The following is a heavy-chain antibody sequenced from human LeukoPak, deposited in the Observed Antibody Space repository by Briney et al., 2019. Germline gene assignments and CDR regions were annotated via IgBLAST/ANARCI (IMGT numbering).Heavy chain of an antibody. D-gene: IGHD3-10*01. CDR1: GFXFSDYY. J-gene: IGHJ4*02. CDR3: ARVRSSGSPLDY. CDR2: ISKSSSST. Sequence: GGSLRLSCAASGFXFSDYYISWIRQAPGKGLKWVSYISKSSSSTNYADSVKGRFSISRDNAKNSLYLQLNSLTVEDTAVYYCARVRSSGSPLDYWGQGILVTVSS. V-gene: IGHV3-11*05.